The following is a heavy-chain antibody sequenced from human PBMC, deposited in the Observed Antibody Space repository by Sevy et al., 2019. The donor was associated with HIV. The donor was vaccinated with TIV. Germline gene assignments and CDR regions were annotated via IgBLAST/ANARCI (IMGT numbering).Heavy chain of an antibody. Sequence: SETLSLTCTVSGGSTTSLYWNWIRQPPGKGLEWIANIYYNGHINYNPSLKSRVTSSLDTSKNQFSLRLSTVTAADTAMYYCAGENAWGRGYSWGQGTLVTVSS. CDR2: IYYNGHI. D-gene: IGHD1-26*01. V-gene: IGHV4-59*08. CDR3: AGENAWGRGYS. J-gene: IGHJ4*02. CDR1: GGSTTSLY.